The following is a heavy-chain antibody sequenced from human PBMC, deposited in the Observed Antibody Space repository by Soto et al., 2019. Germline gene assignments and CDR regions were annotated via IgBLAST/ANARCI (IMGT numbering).Heavy chain of an antibody. J-gene: IGHJ4*02. CDR3: AKDRDYYGSGSYIDY. D-gene: IGHD3-10*01. CDR2: ISGSGGST. CDR1: GFTFSSYA. V-gene: IGHV3-23*01. Sequence: EVQLLESGGGLVQPGGSLRLCCAASGFTFSSYAMSWVRQAPGKGLEWVSAISGSGGSTYYADSVKGRFTISRDNSKNTLYLQMNSLRAEDTAVYYCAKDRDYYGSGSYIDYWGQGTLVTVSS.